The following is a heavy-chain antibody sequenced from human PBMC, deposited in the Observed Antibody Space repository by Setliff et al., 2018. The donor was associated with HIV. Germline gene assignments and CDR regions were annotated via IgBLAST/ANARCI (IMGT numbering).Heavy chain of an antibody. D-gene: IGHD1-26*01. V-gene: IGHV1-69*13. J-gene: IGHJ4*02. CDR3: ARGVDGSYRKFFDN. Sequence: SVKVSCKASGGSFSSHGLSWVRQAPGQGLEWMGGIMPIFGTANYAQKFQGRVTIIADASTNTVNMELSSLRSEDTAVYYCARGVDGSYRKFFDNWGQGTLVTVSS. CDR1: GGSFSSHG. CDR2: IMPIFGTA.